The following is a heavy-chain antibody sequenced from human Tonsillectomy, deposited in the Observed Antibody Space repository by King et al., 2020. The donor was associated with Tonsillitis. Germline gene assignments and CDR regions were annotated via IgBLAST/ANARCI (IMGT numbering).Heavy chain of an antibody. CDR1: GCSISSYY. CDR3: ARHDPFLLDV. Sequence: VQLQESGPGLVKPSETLSLTCTVSGCSISSYYWSWIRQSPGKGLEWIGYIYYSGSTNYNPSPKSRVTISVDTSKNQFSLKLSSVTAADTAVYYCARHDPFLLDVWGKGTTVTVSS. CDR2: IYYSGST. D-gene: IGHD2/OR15-2a*01. J-gene: IGHJ6*04. V-gene: IGHV4-59*08.